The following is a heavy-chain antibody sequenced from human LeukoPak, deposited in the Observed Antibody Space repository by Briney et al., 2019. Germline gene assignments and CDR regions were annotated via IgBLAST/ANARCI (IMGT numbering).Heavy chain of an antibody. Sequence: SETLSLTCSVSGDSVSNGNYYWSWLRQPPGKALEWIGYIYYTGSAYYNPSLEGRVALSVDTSRNQFSVKLNSVTAADTAVYYCARGFHLGYCSGGSCYVWFDPWGQGTLVTVSS. CDR1: GDSVSNGNYY. CDR2: IYYTGSA. CDR3: ARGFHLGYCSGGSCYVWFDP. J-gene: IGHJ5*02. V-gene: IGHV4-61*01. D-gene: IGHD2-15*01.